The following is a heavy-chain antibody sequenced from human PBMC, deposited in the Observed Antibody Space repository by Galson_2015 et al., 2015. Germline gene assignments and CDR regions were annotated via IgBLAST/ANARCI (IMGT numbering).Heavy chain of an antibody. CDR2: IYWNDDK. V-gene: IGHV2-5*01. D-gene: IGHD2-2*01. Sequence: PALVKPTQTLTLTCTFSGFSLSTSGVGVGWIRQPPGKALEWLALIYWNDDKRYSPSLKSRLTITKDTSKNQVVLTMTNMDPVDTATYYCAHRRLTRPATHIVVVPAADYYYYMDVWGKGTTVTVSS. CDR3: AHRRLTRPATHIVVVPAADYYYYMDV. CDR1: GFSLSTSGVG. J-gene: IGHJ6*03.